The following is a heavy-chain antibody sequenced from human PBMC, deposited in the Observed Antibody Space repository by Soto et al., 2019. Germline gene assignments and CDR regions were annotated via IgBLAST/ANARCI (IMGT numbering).Heavy chain of an antibody. D-gene: IGHD2-15*01. V-gene: IGHV4-59*08. Sequence: SLTMCLRCSVAEGKLRGYDLSWIRKKPGKGLEYIGYIYYSGSTNYNPSLKSRVTISVDTSKNQFSLNLNSVTAADTAVYYCARLGCSGGSCPFDPWGQGTLVTVSS. CDR1: EGKLRGYD. J-gene: IGHJ5*02. CDR2: IYYSGST. CDR3: ARLGCSGGSCPFDP.